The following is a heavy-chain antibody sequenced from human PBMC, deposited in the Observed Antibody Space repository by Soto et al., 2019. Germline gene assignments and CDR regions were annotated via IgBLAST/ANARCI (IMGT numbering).Heavy chain of an antibody. CDR1: GYTFTNYA. V-gene: IGHV1-3*01. CDR2: INGGNGNT. D-gene: IGHD6-19*01. Sequence: SVKVSCKASGYTFTNYAMHWVRQSPGQRLEGMGRINGGNGNTKYSPKLQDRVTITRDTSASRVYMELSSLRSEDTALYYCARDGVAAGNINFDYWGQGTLVTVSS. CDR3: ARDGVAAGNINFDY. J-gene: IGHJ4*02.